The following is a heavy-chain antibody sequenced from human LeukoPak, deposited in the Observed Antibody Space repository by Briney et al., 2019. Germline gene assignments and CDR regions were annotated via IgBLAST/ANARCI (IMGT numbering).Heavy chain of an antibody. V-gene: IGHV5-51*01. J-gene: IGHJ1*01. D-gene: IGHD6-19*01. CDR1: GHSFSNYW. Sequence: GESLKISCKGSGHSFSNYWIAWVRQMPGKGLEWVGIIYPVDSDTRYSPSFQGQVTISADKSISTAYLQWSSLKASDTAMYFCARLDTSGSDYFQYWGQGTLVTVSS. CDR3: ARLDTSGSDYFQY. CDR2: IYPVDSDT.